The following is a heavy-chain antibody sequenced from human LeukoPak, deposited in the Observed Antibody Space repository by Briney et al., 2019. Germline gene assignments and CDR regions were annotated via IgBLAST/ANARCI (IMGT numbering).Heavy chain of an antibody. CDR1: GVMFSGYY. J-gene: IGHJ4*02. CDR2: ISSSSSYI. D-gene: IGHD2/OR15-2a*01. V-gene: IGHV3-11*06. CDR3: ARALSRVAHSPAFDY. Sequence: PGGSLRLSCAASGVMFSGYYMSWIRQAPGKGLEWVSYISSSSSYINYGDSVKGRFTISRDNAKNSLYLQMNSLRAEDTAVYYCARALSRVAHSPAFDYWGQGTLVTVSS.